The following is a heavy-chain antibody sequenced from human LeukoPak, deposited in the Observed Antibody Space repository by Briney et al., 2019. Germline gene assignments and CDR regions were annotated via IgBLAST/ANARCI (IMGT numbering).Heavy chain of an antibody. CDR1: GGSISSYY. Sequence: SETLSLTCTVSGGSISSYYWSWVRHHPRKGLEWVGYVYYSGSANYNTSLQSSATISLDTSKNQFSLRLSSVTAADTAVYYWARETIDITITEVVRMGDAFDIWGQGTMVTVSS. J-gene: IGHJ3*02. CDR3: ARETIDITITEVVRMGDAFDI. V-gene: IGHV4-59*12. D-gene: IGHD3-22*01. CDR2: VYYSGSA.